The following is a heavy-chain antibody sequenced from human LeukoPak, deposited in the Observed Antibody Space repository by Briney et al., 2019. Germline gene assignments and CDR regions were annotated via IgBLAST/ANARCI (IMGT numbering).Heavy chain of an antibody. V-gene: IGHV1-46*01. CDR1: GYTFTSYY. D-gene: IGHD3-16*01. J-gene: IGHJ4*02. CDR3: ARGIMITFAGVPGPDY. Sequence: AASVKVSCKASGYTFTSYYMHWVRQAPGQGLEWMGIINPSGGSTSYAQKFQGRVTMTRDMSTSTVYMELSSLRSEDTAVYYCARGIMITFAGVPGPDYWGQGTVVTVSS. CDR2: INPSGGST.